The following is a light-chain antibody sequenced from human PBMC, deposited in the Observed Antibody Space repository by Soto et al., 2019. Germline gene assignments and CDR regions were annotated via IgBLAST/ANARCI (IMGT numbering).Light chain of an antibody. CDR1: QSISSY. Sequence: DIQMTQSPSSLSASVGDRVTITCRASQSISSYLNWYQQKPGKAPKLLIYAASSLQSGVPSRFSGSGSGTDFTLTISRLQPEDFATYFCQQSYSTFYTFGQGTKLEIK. CDR2: AAS. CDR3: QQSYSTFYT. J-gene: IGKJ2*01. V-gene: IGKV1-39*01.